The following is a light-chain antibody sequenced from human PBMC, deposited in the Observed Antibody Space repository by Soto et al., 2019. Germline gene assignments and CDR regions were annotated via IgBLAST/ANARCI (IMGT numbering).Light chain of an antibody. J-gene: IGKJ1*01. CDR1: QTISSW. CDR2: KAS. CDR3: QHYNSYSEA. Sequence: DIQMTQSPSTLTGSVGDRLTITCRASQTISSWLAWYQPKPGKAPKLLSDKASTLKSGVPSRFSGSGSGTECTLTISSLQPDDVATYYCQHYNSYSEAFGQGTKVDIK. V-gene: IGKV1-5*03.